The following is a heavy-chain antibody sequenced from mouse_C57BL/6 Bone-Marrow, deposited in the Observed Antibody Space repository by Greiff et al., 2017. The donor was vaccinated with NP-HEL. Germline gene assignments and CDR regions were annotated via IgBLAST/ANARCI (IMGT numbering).Heavy chain of an antibody. V-gene: IGHV5-16*01. CDR1: GFTFSDYY. J-gene: IGHJ2*01. D-gene: IGHD2-2*01. Sequence: DVQLVESEGGLVQPGSSMKLSCTASGFTFSDYYMAWVRQVPEKGLEWVANINYDGSSTYYLDSLKSRFIISRDNAKNILYLQMSSLKSEDTATYYCARRDGYDRGFDYWGQGTTLTVSS. CDR3: ARRDGYDRGFDY. CDR2: INYDGSST.